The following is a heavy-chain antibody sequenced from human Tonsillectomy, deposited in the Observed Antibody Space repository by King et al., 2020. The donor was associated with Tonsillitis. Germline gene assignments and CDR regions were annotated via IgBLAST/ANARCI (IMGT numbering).Heavy chain of an antibody. J-gene: IGHJ3*02. CDR2: ISYDGSNK. D-gene: IGHD3-22*01. V-gene: IGHV3-30*03. CDR1: GFTFSSYG. CDR3: ARQAGGYPDAFDI. Sequence: VQLVESGGGVVQPGRSLRLSCAASGFTFSSYGMHWVRQAPGKGLEWVAVISYDGSNKYYADSVKGRVTISRDNSKNTLYLQMNSLRDEDTAVYYRARQAGGYPDAFDICGAGTMVTVSP.